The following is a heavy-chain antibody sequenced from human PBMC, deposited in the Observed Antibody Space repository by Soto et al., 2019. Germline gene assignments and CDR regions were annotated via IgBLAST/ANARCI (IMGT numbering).Heavy chain of an antibody. CDR2: IYYSGST. CDR3: ARHGSGYCSGGSCYGYYFDY. D-gene: IGHD2-15*01. J-gene: IGHJ4*02. CDR1: GGSISSSSYY. V-gene: IGHV4-39*01. Sequence: QLQLQESGPGLVKPSETLSLTCTVSGGSISSSSYYWGWIRQPPGKGLEWIGSIYYSGSTYYNPSLKSRVTISVDTSKNQFSLKLSSVTAADTAVYYCARHGSGYCSGGSCYGYYFDYWGQGTLVTVSS.